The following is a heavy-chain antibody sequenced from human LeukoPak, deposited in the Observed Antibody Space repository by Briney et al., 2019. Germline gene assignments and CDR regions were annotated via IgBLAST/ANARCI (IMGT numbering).Heavy chain of an antibody. CDR1: GFIVSSNY. D-gene: IGHD4-17*01. Sequence: GGSLRLSCAASGFIVSSNYMSWVRQAPGKGLEWVSVIYSGGSAYYADSVKGRFIISRDNSKNTLYLQMNSLRAEDTAVYYCARAGGDYEAFDIWGQGTMVTVSS. J-gene: IGHJ3*02. V-gene: IGHV3-66*01. CDR2: IYSGGSA. CDR3: ARAGGDYEAFDI.